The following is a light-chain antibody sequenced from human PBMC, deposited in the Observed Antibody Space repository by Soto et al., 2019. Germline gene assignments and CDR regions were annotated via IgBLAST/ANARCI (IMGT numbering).Light chain of an antibody. CDR1: QSVISS. J-gene: IGKJ4*01. CDR2: GAS. V-gene: IGKV3-15*01. CDR3: QHYNNWLGT. Sequence: EIVVTQSPALLSVSPGERVTLSCRASQSVISSIAWYQQKLGQAPRLLIYGASTRPTGIPARFSGSGSGTEFFLTISSLQSEDFAMYYCQHYNNWLGTFGGGTKVDIK.